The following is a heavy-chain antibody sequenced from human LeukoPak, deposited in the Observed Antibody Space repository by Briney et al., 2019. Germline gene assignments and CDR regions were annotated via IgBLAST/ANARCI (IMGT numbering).Heavy chain of an antibody. Sequence: GGSLRLSCSVSGFTISSHYMAWVRQVPGKGPEWVSLIHSGGSTYYADSVKGRFTISRDNSKNTVYLQMNSLRAEDTAVYYCAKETSIAARSAGDYWGQGTLVTVSS. CDR3: AKETSIAARSAGDY. J-gene: IGHJ4*01. V-gene: IGHV3-66*01. CDR1: GFTISSHY. D-gene: IGHD6-6*01. CDR2: IHSGGST.